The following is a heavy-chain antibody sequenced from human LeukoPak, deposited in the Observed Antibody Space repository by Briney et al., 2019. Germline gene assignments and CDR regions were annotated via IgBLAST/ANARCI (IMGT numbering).Heavy chain of an antibody. CDR3: AREPVSSSFDY. D-gene: IGHD6-13*01. V-gene: IGHV4-59*12. Sequence: SETLSLTCTVSGGSISSYYWSWIRQPPGKGLEWIGYIYYSGSTNYNPSLKSRVTISVDTSKNQFSLKLISVTAADTAVYYCAREPVSSSFDYWGQGTLVTVSS. J-gene: IGHJ4*02. CDR2: IYYSGST. CDR1: GGSISSYY.